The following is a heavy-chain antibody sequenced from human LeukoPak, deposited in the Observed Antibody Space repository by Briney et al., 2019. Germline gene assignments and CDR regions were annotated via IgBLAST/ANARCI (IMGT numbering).Heavy chain of an antibody. CDR1: GFTFSSYA. V-gene: IGHV3-23*01. D-gene: IGHD6-13*01. CDR3: ARDRAAAGDY. J-gene: IGHJ4*02. Sequence: GGSLRLSCAASGFTFSSYAMSWVRQAPGKGLEWVSVISDSGGRSYYADSVKGRFTISRDNSKNSLYLQMNSLRAEDTAVYYCARDRAAAGDYWGQGTLVTVSS. CDR2: ISDSGGRS.